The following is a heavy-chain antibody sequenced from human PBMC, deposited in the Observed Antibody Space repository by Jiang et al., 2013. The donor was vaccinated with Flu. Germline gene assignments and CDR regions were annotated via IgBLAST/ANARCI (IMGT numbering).Heavy chain of an antibody. D-gene: IGHD5-12*01. V-gene: IGHV6-1*01. CDR3: ARAVSGYETFDY. Sequence: TYYRSKWYNDYAVSVKSRITINPDTSKNQFSLQLNSVTPEDTAVYYCARAVSGYETFDYWGQGTLVTVSS. CDR2: TYYRSKWYN. J-gene: IGHJ4*02.